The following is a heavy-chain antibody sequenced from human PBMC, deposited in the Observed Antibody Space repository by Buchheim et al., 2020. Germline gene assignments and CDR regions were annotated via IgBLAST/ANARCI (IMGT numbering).Heavy chain of an antibody. V-gene: IGHV4-34*01. CDR2: INHSGST. J-gene: IGHJ5*02. CDR1: GGSFSGYY. CDR3: ARAGISSGWGSDP. Sequence: QVQLQQWGAGLLKPSETLSLTCAVYGGSFSGYYWSWIRQPPGKGLEWIGEINHSGSTNYNPSLKSRVTISVDKSKNQLSLKLSSVTAADTAVYYCARAGISSGWGSDPWGQGTL. D-gene: IGHD6-19*01.